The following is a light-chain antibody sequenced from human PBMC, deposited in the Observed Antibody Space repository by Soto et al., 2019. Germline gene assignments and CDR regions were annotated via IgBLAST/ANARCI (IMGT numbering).Light chain of an antibody. CDR1: QSVSSD. J-gene: IGKJ3*01. Sequence: EVVMTQSPATLSLSPGERATLSCRASQSVSSDLAWYQQKPGQAPRLLIYGAYTRATDIPARFSGGGSGTEFTLTISNLQSEDFGIYYCQQYNDWHPITFGPGTKVDIK. CDR2: GAY. V-gene: IGKV3-15*01. CDR3: QQYNDWHPIT.